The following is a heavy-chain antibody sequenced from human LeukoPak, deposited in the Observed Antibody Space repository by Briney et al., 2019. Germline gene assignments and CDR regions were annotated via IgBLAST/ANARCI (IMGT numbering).Heavy chain of an antibody. CDR1: GFTFSSYA. J-gene: IGHJ4*02. Sequence: PGRSLRLSCAASGFTFSSYAVHWVRPAPGRGLEWVAVISYDEINKHSADSVKRRFSISRDNSKNTLYLQMNSLRAEDTAVYYCARRYDGFDYWGQGTLVTVSS. CDR3: ARRYDGFDY. V-gene: IGHV3-30-3*01. CDR2: ISYDEINK. D-gene: IGHD3-3*01.